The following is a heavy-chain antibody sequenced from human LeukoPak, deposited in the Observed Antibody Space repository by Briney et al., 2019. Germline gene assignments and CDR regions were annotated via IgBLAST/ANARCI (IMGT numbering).Heavy chain of an antibody. CDR1: DGSISSYY. V-gene: IGHV4-59*01. CDR3: ARVGVDYSGNIIKYYFDY. D-gene: IGHD4-23*01. Sequence: SETLSLTCTVSDGSISSYYWSWIRQPPGKGLEWIGYIYYSGTTNYNPSLKSRVIISVDTSKNQFSLKLSPVIAADTAVYYCARVGVDYSGNIIKYYFDYWGQGTLVTVSS. J-gene: IGHJ4*02. CDR2: IYYSGTT.